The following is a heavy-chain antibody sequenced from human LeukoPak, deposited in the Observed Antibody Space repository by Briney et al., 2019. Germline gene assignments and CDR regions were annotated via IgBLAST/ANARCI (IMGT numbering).Heavy chain of an antibody. V-gene: IGHV4-4*07. CDR2: IYTSGST. CDR3: ARDHDYYDSSGYWDY. J-gene: IGHJ4*02. CDR1: GGSISSYY. Sequence: SETLSLTCTVSGGSISSYYWSWIRQPAGKGLEWIGRIYTSGSTNYNPSLKSRVTMSVDTSKNQFSLKLSSVTAAGTAVYYCARDHDYYDSSGYWDYWGQGTLVTVSS. D-gene: IGHD3-22*01.